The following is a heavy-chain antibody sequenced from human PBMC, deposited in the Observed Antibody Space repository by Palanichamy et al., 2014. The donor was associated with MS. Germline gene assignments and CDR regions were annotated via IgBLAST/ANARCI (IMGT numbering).Heavy chain of an antibody. V-gene: IGHV4-39*02. CDR3: ARELRYFDWLLSFDY. D-gene: IGHD3-9*01. CDR2: IYYSGST. J-gene: IGHJ4*02. CDR1: GGSISSSSYY. Sequence: QLQLQESGPGLVKPSETLSLTCTVSGGSISSSSYYWGWIRQPPGKGLEWIGSIYYSGSTYYNPSLKSRVTISVDTSKNQFSLKLSSVTAADTAVYYCARELRYFDWLLSFDYWGQGTLVTVSS.